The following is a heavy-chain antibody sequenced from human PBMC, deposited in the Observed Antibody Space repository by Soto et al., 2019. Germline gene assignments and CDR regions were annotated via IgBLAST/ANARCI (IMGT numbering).Heavy chain of an antibody. Sequence: QVQLVESGGGLVQPGRSLRLSCAASGFTFSAYGIHWVRQAPGKGLEWMALIWFDGSNKFYGVSVKGRFTISRDNSKNPVSLQVDSLRAEDADVYYCVRGSRTSGWEYFFDYWGQGTLVTVSS. D-gene: IGHD6-19*01. CDR1: GFTFSAYG. V-gene: IGHV3-33*01. CDR2: IWFDGSNK. CDR3: VRGSRTSGWEYFFDY. J-gene: IGHJ4*02.